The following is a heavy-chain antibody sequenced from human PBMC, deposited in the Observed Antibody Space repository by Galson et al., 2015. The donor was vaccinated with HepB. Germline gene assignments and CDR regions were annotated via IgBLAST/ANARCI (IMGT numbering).Heavy chain of an antibody. J-gene: IGHJ4*02. CDR1: GGSFSGYY. V-gene: IGHV4-34*01. D-gene: IGHD2-2*01. Sequence: ETLSLTCAVYGGSFSGYYWSWIRQPPGKGLEWIGEINHSGSTNYNPSLKSRVTISVDTSKNQFSLKLSSVTAAGTAVYYCARAPARYCSSTSCYGFDYWGQGTLVTVSS. CDR3: ARAPARYCSSTSCYGFDY. CDR2: INHSGST.